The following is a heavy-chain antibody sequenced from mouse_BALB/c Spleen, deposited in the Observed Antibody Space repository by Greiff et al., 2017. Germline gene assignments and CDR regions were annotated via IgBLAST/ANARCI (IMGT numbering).Heavy chain of an antibody. D-gene: IGHD2-4*01. CDR3: AREGPYDYDGYAMDY. V-gene: IGHV3-2*02. Sequence: VQLQQSGPGLVKPSQSLSLTCTVTGYSITSDYAWNWIRQFPGNKLEWMGYISYSGSTSYNPSLKSRISITRDTSKNQFFLQLNSVTTEDTATYYCAREGPYDYDGYAMDYWGQGTSVTVSS. J-gene: IGHJ4*01. CDR2: ISYSGST. CDR1: GYSITSDYA.